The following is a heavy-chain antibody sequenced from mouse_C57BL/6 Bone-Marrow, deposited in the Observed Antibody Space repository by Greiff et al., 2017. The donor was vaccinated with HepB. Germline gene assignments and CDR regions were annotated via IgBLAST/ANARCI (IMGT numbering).Heavy chain of an antibody. Sequence: QVHVKQSGAELVRPGASVKLSCKASGYTFTDYYINWVKQRPGQGLEWIARIYPGSGNTYYNEKFKGKATLTAEKSSSTAYMQLSSLTSEDSAVYFCARGDSSGWAYWGQGTLVTVSA. V-gene: IGHV1-76*01. J-gene: IGHJ3*01. CDR3: ARGDSSGWAY. CDR1: GYTFTDYY. CDR2: IYPGSGNT. D-gene: IGHD3-2*02.